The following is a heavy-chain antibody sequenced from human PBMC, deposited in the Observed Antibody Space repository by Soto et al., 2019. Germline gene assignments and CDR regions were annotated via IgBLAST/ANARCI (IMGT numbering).Heavy chain of an antibody. CDR3: ARRKKSIFGVVREFDY. Sequence: PGESLKISCKGSGYSFTSYWIGWVRQMPGKGLEWMGIIYPGDSDTRYSPSFQGQVTISADKSISTAYLQWSSLKASDTAMYYCARRKKSIFGVVREFDYWGQGTLVTVSS. J-gene: IGHJ4*02. CDR1: GYSFTSYW. V-gene: IGHV5-51*01. CDR2: IYPGDSDT. D-gene: IGHD3-3*01.